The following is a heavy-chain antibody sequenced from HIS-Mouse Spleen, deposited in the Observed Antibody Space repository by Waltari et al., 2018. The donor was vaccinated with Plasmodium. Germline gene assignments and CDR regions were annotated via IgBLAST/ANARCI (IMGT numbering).Heavy chain of an antibody. J-gene: IGHJ6*02. CDR1: GYSISSGYY. Sequence: QVQLQESGPGLVKPSETLSLTCTVSGYSISSGYYWGWIRQPPGKGLEWIGSIYHSGSTDSNPSLKSRVTISVDTSKNQFSLKLSSVTAADTAVYYCARVDYGSGDYYYYYGMDVWGQGTTVTVSS. D-gene: IGHD3-10*01. CDR3: ARVDYGSGDYYYYYGMDV. V-gene: IGHV4-38-2*02. CDR2: IYHSGST.